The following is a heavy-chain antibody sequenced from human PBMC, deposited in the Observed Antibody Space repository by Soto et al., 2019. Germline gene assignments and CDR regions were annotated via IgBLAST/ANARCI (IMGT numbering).Heavy chain of an antibody. V-gene: IGHV4-34*01. CDR3: ARGVQWLTFRAEYFQH. CDR2: INHSGST. J-gene: IGHJ1*01. Sequence: SETLSLTCAVYGGSFSGYYWSWIRQPPGKGLEWIGEINHSGSTNYNPSLKSRVTISVDTSKNQFSLKLSSVTAADTAVYYCARGVQWLTFRAEYFQHWGQGTLVTVSS. CDR1: GGSFSGYY. D-gene: IGHD6-19*01.